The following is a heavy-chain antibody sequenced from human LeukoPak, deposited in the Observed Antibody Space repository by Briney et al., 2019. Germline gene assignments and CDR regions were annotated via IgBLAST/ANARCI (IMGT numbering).Heavy chain of an antibody. J-gene: IGHJ4*02. Sequence: GASVKVSCKASGGTFSSYAIGWVRQAPGQGLEWMGRIIPILGIANYAQKFQGRVTITADKSTSTAYMELSSLRSEDTAVYYCARERGSGWPDYWGQGTLVTVSS. CDR2: IIPILGIA. CDR1: GGTFSSYA. CDR3: ARERGSGWPDY. D-gene: IGHD6-19*01. V-gene: IGHV1-69*04.